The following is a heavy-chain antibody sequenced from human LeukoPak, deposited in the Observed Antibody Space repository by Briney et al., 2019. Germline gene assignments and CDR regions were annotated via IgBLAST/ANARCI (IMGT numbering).Heavy chain of an antibody. V-gene: IGHV4-39*01. J-gene: IGHJ4*02. CDR3: AGNKLAVAGLYYFDY. D-gene: IGHD6-19*01. Sequence: SETLSLTCTVSGGSISSSSYYWGWIRQPPGKGLEWIGSIYYSGSTYYNPSLKSRVTISVDTSKNQFSLKLSSVTAADTAVYYCAGNKLAVAGLYYFDYWGQGTMVTVSS. CDR1: GGSISSSSYY. CDR2: IYYSGST.